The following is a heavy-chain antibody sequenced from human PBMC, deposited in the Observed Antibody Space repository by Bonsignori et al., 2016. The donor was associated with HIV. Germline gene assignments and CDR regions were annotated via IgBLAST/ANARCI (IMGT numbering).Heavy chain of an antibody. Sequence: WVRQAPGQGLEWMGDIVPIFVTTHYAQKFQGRVTITADESTSTAYMELRGLRSDDTAVYYCARIGSVTGTVSPDDWGLGTLVTVSS. CDR3: ARIGSVTGTVSPDD. J-gene: IGHJ4*02. CDR2: IVPIFVTT. D-gene: IGHD6-19*01. V-gene: IGHV1-69*01.